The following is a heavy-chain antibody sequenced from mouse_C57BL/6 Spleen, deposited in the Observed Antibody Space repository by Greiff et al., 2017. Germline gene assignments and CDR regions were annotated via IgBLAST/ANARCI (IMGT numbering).Heavy chain of an antibody. CDR2: ISSGGSYT. V-gene: IGHV5-6*02. CDR3: ARRERDYAMDY. CDR1: GFTFSSYG. Sequence: EVKLVESGGDLVKPGGSLKLSCAASGFTFSSYGMSWVRQTPDQRLEWVATISSGGSYTYYPDSVKGRFTISRDNAKNTLYLQMSSLKSEDTAMYYCARRERDYAMDYWGQGTSVTVSS. J-gene: IGHJ4*01.